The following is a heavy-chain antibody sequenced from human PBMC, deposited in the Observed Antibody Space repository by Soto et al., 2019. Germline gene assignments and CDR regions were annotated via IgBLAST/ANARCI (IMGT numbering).Heavy chain of an antibody. CDR1: GFTFSSYG. Sequence: QVQLVESGGGVVQPGRSLRLSCAASGFTFSSYGMHWVREAPGKGLEWVAVIWYDGSKKYYADSVKGRFTISRDNSKNTRYLQMNSLRAEDTAVYYCARRLFAGISAFDYWGQGTLVTVSS. CDR2: IWYDGSKK. V-gene: IGHV3-33*01. CDR3: ARRLFAGISAFDY. D-gene: IGHD6-13*01. J-gene: IGHJ4*02.